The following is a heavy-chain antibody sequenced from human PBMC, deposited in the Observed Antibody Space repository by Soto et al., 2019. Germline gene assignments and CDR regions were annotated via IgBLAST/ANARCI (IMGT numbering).Heavy chain of an antibody. J-gene: IGHJ4*02. Sequence: EVQLLESGGGLAQPGGSLRLSCAVSGITFTNYAMGWVRQAPGKGLEWVSGISGNVGSTTHYADSVTGRLTISRDNYKNILFLQMNSLRAEDTAVYYCAKHRGFVAGPFDSWGQGTLVIVSS. CDR2: ISGNVGSTT. V-gene: IGHV3-23*01. CDR3: AKHRGFVAGPFDS. D-gene: IGHD6-19*01. CDR1: GITFTNYA.